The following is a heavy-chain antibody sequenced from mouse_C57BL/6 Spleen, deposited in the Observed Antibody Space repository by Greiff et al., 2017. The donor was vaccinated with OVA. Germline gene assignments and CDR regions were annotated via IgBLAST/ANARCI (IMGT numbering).Heavy chain of an antibody. CDR3: ATNCYGSSPWFAY. V-gene: IGHV14-3*01. CDR1: GFNIKNTY. D-gene: IGHD1-1*01. Sequence: EVQLQQSVAELVRPGASVKLSCTASGFNIKNTYMHWVKQRPEQGLEWIGRIDPANGNTKYDQKFQGKATITADTSSNTAYLQLSSLTSEDTAIYFCATNCYGSSPWFAYWGQGTLVTVSA. J-gene: IGHJ3*01. CDR2: IDPANGNT.